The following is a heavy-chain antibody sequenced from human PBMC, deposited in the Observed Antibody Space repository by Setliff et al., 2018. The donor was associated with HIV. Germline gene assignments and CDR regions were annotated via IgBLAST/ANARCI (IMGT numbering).Heavy chain of an antibody. CDR1: GGSISSSSYY. Sequence: SETLSLTCTVSGGSISSSSYYWGWIRQPPGKGLEWIGSIYYSGSTYYNPSLQSRVTISLDMSKSQFSLKLRSMSAADTAVYYCARDPHYFDTSGYYSYFYFDFWGQGMLVTVSS. CDR3: ARDPHYFDTSGYYSYFYFDF. D-gene: IGHD3-22*01. V-gene: IGHV4-39*07. CDR2: IYYSGST. J-gene: IGHJ4*02.